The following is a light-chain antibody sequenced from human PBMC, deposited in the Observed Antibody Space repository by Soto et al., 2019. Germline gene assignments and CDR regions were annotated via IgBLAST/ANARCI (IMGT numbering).Light chain of an antibody. CDR2: AAS. J-gene: IGKJ1*01. CDR1: QSVTSNY. CDR3: QQYGSSLTWT. V-gene: IGKV3-20*01. Sequence: EVVLTQSPGTVSLSPGERATLSCRASQSVTSNYLDWYQQKPGQAPRLLIYAASSRATGIPDRFSGSGSGTDFSLSISRLEAEDFAVYCCQQYGSSLTWTFGPGTKVDI.